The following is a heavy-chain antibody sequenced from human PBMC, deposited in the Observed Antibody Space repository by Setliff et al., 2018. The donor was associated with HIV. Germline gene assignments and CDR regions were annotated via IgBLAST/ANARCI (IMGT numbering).Heavy chain of an antibody. D-gene: IGHD3-22*01. Sequence: PSETLSLTCTVSGGSISSGSYYWSWIRQPPGKGLEWIGKINHSGSTNYNPSLKSRVTISVDTSKNQFSLKLGSVTAADTAVYYCARVGYYDTSFDYWGQGTLVTVSS. J-gene: IGHJ4*02. CDR1: GGSISSGSYY. V-gene: IGHV4-39*07. CDR2: INHSGST. CDR3: ARVGYYDTSFDY.